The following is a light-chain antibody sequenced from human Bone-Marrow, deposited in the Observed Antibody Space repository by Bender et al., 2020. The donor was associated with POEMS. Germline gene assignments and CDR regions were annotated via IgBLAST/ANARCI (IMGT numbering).Light chain of an antibody. CDR3: QSYDNSLGGWV. J-gene: IGLJ3*02. V-gene: IGLV2-8*01. CDR1: SSDIGTFDL. CDR2: EVS. Sequence: QSALTQPPSVSGSPGQSVTISCTGSSSDIGTFDLVSWYQHHPGKAPKLMIYEVSKRPSGVPDRFSGSKSGTSASLAITGLQAEDEGDYYCQSYDNSLGGWVFGGGTKLTVL.